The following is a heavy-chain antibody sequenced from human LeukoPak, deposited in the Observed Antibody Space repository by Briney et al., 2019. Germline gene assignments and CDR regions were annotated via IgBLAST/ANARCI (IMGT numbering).Heavy chain of an antibody. Sequence: ASVKVSCKASGYTFAGYYMHWVRQAPGQGLEWMGWINPNSGGTNYAQKFQGWVTMTRDTSISTAYMELSRLRSDDTAVYYCARDSGYSGYEGGFDYWGQGTLVTVSS. D-gene: IGHD5-12*01. CDR3: ARDSGYSGYEGGFDY. J-gene: IGHJ4*02. V-gene: IGHV1-2*04. CDR2: INPNSGGT. CDR1: GYTFAGYY.